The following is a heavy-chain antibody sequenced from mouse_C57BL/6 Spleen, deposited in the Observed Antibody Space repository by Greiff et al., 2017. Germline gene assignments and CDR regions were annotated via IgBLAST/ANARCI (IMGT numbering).Heavy chain of an antibody. J-gene: IGHJ2*01. CDR1: GYTFTNYW. Sequence: QVQLQQSGAELVRPGTSVKMSCKASGYTFTNYWIGWAKQRPGHGLEWIGDLYPGGGYTNYNEKFKGKATLTADKSSSTAYMQFSSLTSEDSAIYYCALITTVVADYWGQGTTLTVSS. D-gene: IGHD1-1*01. V-gene: IGHV1-63*01. CDR2: LYPGGGYT. CDR3: ALITTVVADY.